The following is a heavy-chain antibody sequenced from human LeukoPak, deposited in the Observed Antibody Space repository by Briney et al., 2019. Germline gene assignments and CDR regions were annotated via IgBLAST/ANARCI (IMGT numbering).Heavy chain of an antibody. J-gene: IGHJ6*03. CDR1: GGSVSSYY. Sequence: PSETLSLTCSVSGGSVSSYYWSWVRQTPGKGLEWIGYISQTETTDYGPSLKSRVTMSLDTSKNQFFLELRSVTAADTAVYYCARHPSSSSWYLYMDVWGKGTTVIISS. CDR3: ARHPSSSSWYLYMDV. V-gene: IGHV4-59*02. CDR2: ISQTETT. D-gene: IGHD6-13*01.